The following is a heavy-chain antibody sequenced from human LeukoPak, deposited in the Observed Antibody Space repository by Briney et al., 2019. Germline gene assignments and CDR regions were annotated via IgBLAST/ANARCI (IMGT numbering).Heavy chain of an antibody. Sequence: SETLSLTCAVYGGSFSGYYWSWIRQPPGKGLEWIGEINHSGSTNYNPSLKSRVTISVDTSRNQFSLKLSSVTAADTAVYYCARAGPSYYDFWSGYHENNWFDPWGQGTLVTVSS. V-gene: IGHV4-34*01. CDR2: INHSGST. CDR3: ARAGPSYYDFWSGYHENNWFDP. D-gene: IGHD3-3*01. CDR1: GGSFSGYY. J-gene: IGHJ5*02.